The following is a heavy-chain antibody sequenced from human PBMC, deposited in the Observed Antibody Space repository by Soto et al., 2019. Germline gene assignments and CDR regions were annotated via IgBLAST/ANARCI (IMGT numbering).Heavy chain of an antibody. J-gene: IGHJ4*02. CDR3: AHKASAADLTFDY. Sequence: QITLNESGPTLVKPTQTLTLTCTFSGFSLTTSGVGVGWIRQPPGKALEWLALIYWNDDQYYIPSLKTRLTIAKDTSRNQVVLTMTNMDPGDTATYYCAHKASAADLTFDYWGQGSLLTVSS. V-gene: IGHV2-5*01. CDR1: GFSLTTSGVG. CDR2: IYWNDDQ. D-gene: IGHD6-13*01.